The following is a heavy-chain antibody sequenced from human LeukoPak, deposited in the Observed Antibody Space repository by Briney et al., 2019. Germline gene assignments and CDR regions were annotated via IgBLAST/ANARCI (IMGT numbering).Heavy chain of an antibody. J-gene: IGHJ4*02. CDR3: AKSDCGGDCHLLDY. D-gene: IGHD2-21*02. V-gene: IGHV3-23*01. Sequence: PGGSLRLSCAASGFTFSTYAMSWVRQAPGKGLEWVSHFGGSGGTIYSADSVKGRFTISRDNSKNTLYLQMNSLRAEDTAVYYCAKSDCGGDCHLLDYWGQGTLVTVSS. CDR2: FGGSGGTI. CDR1: GFTFSTYA.